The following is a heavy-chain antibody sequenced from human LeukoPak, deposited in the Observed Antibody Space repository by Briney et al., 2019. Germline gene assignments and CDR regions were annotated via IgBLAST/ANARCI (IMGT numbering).Heavy chain of an antibody. Sequence: ASVKVSCKASGYTFTNYGLGWVRQAPGQGLEWMGWISAHNGNTNYAQNFQDRVTMTTDTSTTTAYMELRSLRSDDTAMYYCAKDSRSGWWQQLDLWGHFDSWGQGTLVTVSS. J-gene: IGHJ4*02. CDR3: AKDSRSGWWQQLDLWGHFDS. CDR1: GYTFTNYG. D-gene: IGHD2-15*01. V-gene: IGHV1-18*04. CDR2: ISAHNGNT.